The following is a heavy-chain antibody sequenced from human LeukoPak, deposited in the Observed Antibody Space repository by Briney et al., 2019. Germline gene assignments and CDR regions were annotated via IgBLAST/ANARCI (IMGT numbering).Heavy chain of an antibody. CDR3: ARDIRHWYNWNDVPHFDY. CDR2: ISAYNGNT. D-gene: IGHD1-1*01. Sequence: GASVKVSCKASRYTFTSYGISWVRQAPGQGLEWMGWISAYNGNTNYAQKLQGRVTMTTDTSTSTAYMELRSLSSDDTAVYYCARDIRHWYNWNDVPHFDYWGQGTLVTVSS. V-gene: IGHV1-18*01. CDR1: RYTFTSYG. J-gene: IGHJ4*02.